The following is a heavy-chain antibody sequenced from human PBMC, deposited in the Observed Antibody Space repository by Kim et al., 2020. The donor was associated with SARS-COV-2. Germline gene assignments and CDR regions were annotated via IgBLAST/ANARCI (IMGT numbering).Heavy chain of an antibody. CDR2: IYYSGST. J-gene: IGHJ4*02. D-gene: IGHD1-1*01. CDR3: ASHRGSVHY. V-gene: IGHV4-39*07. CDR1: GGSISSSSYY. Sequence: SETLSLTCTVSGGSISSSSYYWGWIRQPPGKGLEWIGSIYYSGSTYYNPSLKSRVTISVDTSKNQFSLKLSSVTAADTAVYYCASHRGSVHYWGQGTLVTVSS.